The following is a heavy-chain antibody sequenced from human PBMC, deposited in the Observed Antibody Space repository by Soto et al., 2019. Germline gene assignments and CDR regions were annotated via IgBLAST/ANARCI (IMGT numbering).Heavy chain of an antibody. V-gene: IGHV4-34*01. CDR3: ARARIGTYYYYGLDV. CDR2: IDHSGSP. CDR1: GGSFSDYY. Sequence: SETLSLTCAVSGGSFSDYYWSWIRQPPGKGLEWIGEIDHSGSPDYNPSLKSRVTMSVDTSKNQFSLKVRSVTAADTAVYYCARARIGTYYYYGLDVWGQGTTVTVSS. J-gene: IGHJ6*02. D-gene: IGHD1-26*01.